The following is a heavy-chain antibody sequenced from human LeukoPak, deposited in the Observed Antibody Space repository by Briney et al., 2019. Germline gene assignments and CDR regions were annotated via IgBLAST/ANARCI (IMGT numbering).Heavy chain of an antibody. Sequence: PSETLSLTCTVSGGSISSYYWSWIRQPPGKGLEWIGYIYYSGSTNYNPSLKSRVTISVDTSKNQSSLKLSSVTAADTALYYCARSRGYFDYWGQGTLVTVSS. J-gene: IGHJ4*02. V-gene: IGHV4-59*01. CDR1: GGSISSYY. CDR2: IYYSGST. D-gene: IGHD6-13*01. CDR3: ARSRGYFDY.